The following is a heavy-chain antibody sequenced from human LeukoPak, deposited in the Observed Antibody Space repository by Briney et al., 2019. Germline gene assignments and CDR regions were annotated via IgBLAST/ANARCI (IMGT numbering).Heavy chain of an antibody. CDR1: GFTSDDYG. CDR3: ARDPYSGNYGNYYYYYMDV. Sequence: PGGSLRLSCAASGFTSDDYGMSWVRQAPGKGLEWVSGINWNGGSTGYADSVKGRFTISRDNAKNSLYLQMNSLRAEDTALYFCARDPYSGNYGNYYYYYMDVWGKGTTVTISS. CDR2: INWNGGST. J-gene: IGHJ6*03. D-gene: IGHD1-26*01. V-gene: IGHV3-20*04.